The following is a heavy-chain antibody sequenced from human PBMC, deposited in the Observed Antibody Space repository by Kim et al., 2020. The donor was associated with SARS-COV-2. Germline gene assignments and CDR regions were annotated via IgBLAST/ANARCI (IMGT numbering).Heavy chain of an antibody. CDR2: ISGSGGST. J-gene: IGHJ2*01. CDR1: GFTFSSYA. Sequence: GGSLRLSCAASGFTFSSYAMSWVRQAPGKGLEWVSAISGSGGSTYYADSVKGRFTISRDNSKNTLYLQMNSLRAEDTAVYYCAKKGGGEFYYDSSGYHLDWYFDLWGRGTLVTVSS. D-gene: IGHD3-22*01. V-gene: IGHV3-23*01. CDR3: AKKGGGEFYYDSSGYHLDWYFDL.